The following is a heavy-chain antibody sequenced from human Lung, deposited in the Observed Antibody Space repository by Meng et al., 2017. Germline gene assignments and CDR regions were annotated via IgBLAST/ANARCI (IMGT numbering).Heavy chain of an antibody. CDR2: INHSGST. D-gene: IGHD4-11*01. V-gene: IGHV4-34*01. CDR3: ARGPTTMAHDFDY. Sequence: QAPLQQWCAGLLKPSETLSLTCVVSGGSFSDYYWSWIRQPPGKGLEWIGEINHSGSTNYNPSLESRATISVDTSQNNLSLKLSSVTAADSAVYYCARGPTTMAHDFDYWGQGTLVTVSS. J-gene: IGHJ4*02. CDR1: GGSFSDYY.